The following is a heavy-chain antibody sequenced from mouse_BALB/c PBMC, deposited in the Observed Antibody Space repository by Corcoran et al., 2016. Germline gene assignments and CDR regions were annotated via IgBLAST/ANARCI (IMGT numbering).Heavy chain of an antibody. Sequence: EVKLLESGGGLVQPGGSLKLSCAASGFDFSRYWMSWVRQAPGKGLEGIGEINPDSSTINYTPSIKDKFNISRDNAKNTLYLQMSKVGSEDTALYYCARWLLRAMDYWGQGSSVTVSS. V-gene: IGHV4-1*02. J-gene: IGHJ4*01. CDR2: INPDSSTI. CDR3: ARWLLRAMDY. D-gene: IGHD2-3*01. CDR1: GFDFSRYW.